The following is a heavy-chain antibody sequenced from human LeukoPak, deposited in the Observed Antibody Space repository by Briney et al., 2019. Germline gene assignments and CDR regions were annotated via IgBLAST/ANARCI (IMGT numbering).Heavy chain of an antibody. CDR3: ATDPPWSSSAFSV. Sequence: PGGSLRLSCAASGFTFSRYWMTWVRQAPGRGPEWVANIGEDGSKKYYVDSVKGRFTISRDNADQSLYLQMNNLRAEDTALYYCATDPPWSSSAFSVWGQGTMVTVSS. CDR1: GFTFSRYW. CDR2: IGEDGSKK. J-gene: IGHJ3*01. D-gene: IGHD6-13*01. V-gene: IGHV3-7*01.